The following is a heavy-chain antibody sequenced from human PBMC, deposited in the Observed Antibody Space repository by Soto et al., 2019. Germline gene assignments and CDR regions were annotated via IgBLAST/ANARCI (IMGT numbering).Heavy chain of an antibody. CDR2: IYHSGST. V-gene: IGHV4-4*02. CDR1: GGSISSSNW. D-gene: IGHD3-10*01. Sequence: PSETLSLTCAVSGGSISSSNWWSWVRQPPGKGLEWIGEIYHSGSTNYNPSLKSRVTISVDKSKNQFSLKLSSVTAADTAVYYCARDADAITMVRGAIPNYYYGMDVWGQGTTVTVSS. CDR3: ARDADAITMVRGAIPNYYYGMDV. J-gene: IGHJ6*02.